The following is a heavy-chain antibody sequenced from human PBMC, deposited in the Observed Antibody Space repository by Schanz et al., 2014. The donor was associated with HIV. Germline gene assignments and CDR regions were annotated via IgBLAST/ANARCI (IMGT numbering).Heavy chain of an antibody. CDR3: AKELTPHYPGATTGVLDY. V-gene: IGHV3-11*01. CDR1: GFTFSDYY. CDR2: ISNGDVPV. D-gene: IGHD1-26*01. Sequence: QMQLVESGGGLVKPGGSLRLSCAASGFTFSDYYMAWIRQAPGKGLEYVSHISNGDVPVYADSLKGRFTISRDNAKNSLFLQMNNLRAGDTAEYYCAKELTPHYPGATTGVLDYWGQGTLVTVSS. J-gene: IGHJ4*02.